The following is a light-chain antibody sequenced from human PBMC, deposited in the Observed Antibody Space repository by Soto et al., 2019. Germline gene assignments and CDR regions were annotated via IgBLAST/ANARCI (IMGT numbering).Light chain of an antibody. J-gene: IGKJ1*01. CDR2: GAS. V-gene: IGKV3-20*01. CDR1: QSTSN. CDR3: QQHGSPTST. Sequence: LTQARGSLSFGPGVGVGGRRSASQSTSNLAWYQQKPGQAPRLLIYGASSRATGIPDRFSGSGSGTDFTLTISRLEPEDCAAHYCQQHGSPTSTFGQGTKVDIK.